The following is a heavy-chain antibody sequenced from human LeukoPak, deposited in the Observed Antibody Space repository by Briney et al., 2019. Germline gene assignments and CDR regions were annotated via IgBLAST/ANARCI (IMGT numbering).Heavy chain of an antibody. CDR3: ARDLDYYDSSGSHRRRNYFDY. CDR2: IHSDGST. Sequence: GGPLRLSCAASGFTVSSSYMSWVRQAPGKGLEWVSIIHSDGSTYHADSVKGRFTISRNTSKNTLYLQMNSLRGEDTAMYYCARDLDYYDSSGSHRRRNYFDYWGQGTLVTVSS. V-gene: IGHV3-53*01. J-gene: IGHJ4*02. D-gene: IGHD3-22*01. CDR1: GFTVSSSY.